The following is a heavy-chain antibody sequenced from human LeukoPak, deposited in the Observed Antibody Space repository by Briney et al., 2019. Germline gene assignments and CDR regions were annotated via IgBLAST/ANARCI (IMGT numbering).Heavy chain of an antibody. V-gene: IGHV1-3*01. CDR1: GYTFTSYG. J-gene: IGHJ4*02. Sequence: GASVKVSCKASGYTFTSYGISWVRQAPGQGLEWMGWINAGNGNTKYSQKFQGRVTITRDTSASTAYMELSSLRSEDTAVYYCARGGSSSWHLDYWGQGTLVTVSS. D-gene: IGHD6-13*01. CDR2: INAGNGNT. CDR3: ARGGSSSWHLDY.